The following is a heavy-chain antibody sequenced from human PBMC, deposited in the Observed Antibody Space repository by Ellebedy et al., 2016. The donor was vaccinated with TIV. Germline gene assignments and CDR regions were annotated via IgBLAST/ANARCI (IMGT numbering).Heavy chain of an antibody. J-gene: IGHJ6*03. CDR3: AREGVYCSSTSCYYYMDV. CDR2: IGTAGDT. V-gene: IGHV3-13*01. D-gene: IGHD2-2*01. CDR1: GFTFSSYD. Sequence: GGSLRLXXAASGFTFSSYDMHWVRQATGKGLEWVSAIGTAGDTYYPGSVKGRFTISRENAKNSLYLQMNSLRAGDTAVYYCAREGVYCSSTSCYYYMDVWGKGTTVTVSS.